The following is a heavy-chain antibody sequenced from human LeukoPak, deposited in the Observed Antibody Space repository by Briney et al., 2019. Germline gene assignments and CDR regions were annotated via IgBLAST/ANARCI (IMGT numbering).Heavy chain of an antibody. Sequence: GGSLRPSCAASGFIVGSNYMTWVRQAPGKGLEWVSVIYSGDNTYYADSVKGRFTISRDISKNTLCLQMNSLRAEDTATYYCARDTGSGYCSGGRCRGAFDIWGQGTTVTVSS. CDR3: ARDTGSGYCSGGRCRGAFDI. CDR2: IYSGDNT. V-gene: IGHV3-53*01. D-gene: IGHD2-15*01. J-gene: IGHJ3*02. CDR1: GFIVGSNY.